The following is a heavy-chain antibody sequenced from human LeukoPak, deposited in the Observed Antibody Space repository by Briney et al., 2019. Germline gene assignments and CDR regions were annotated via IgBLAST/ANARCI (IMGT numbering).Heavy chain of an antibody. D-gene: IGHD2-21*02. CDR2: ISSGSSSTI. V-gene: IGHV3-48*01. CDR3: ARARGDHLYYYYYYMDI. J-gene: IGHJ6*03. Sequence: GGSLRLSCAASGFTLSTYSMNWVRQAPGKGLECVSYISSGSSSTIYYADSVKGRFTISRDNAKDSLYLQMNSLRAEDTAVYYCARARGDHLYYYYYYMDIWGKGTTVTVSS. CDR1: GFTLSTYS.